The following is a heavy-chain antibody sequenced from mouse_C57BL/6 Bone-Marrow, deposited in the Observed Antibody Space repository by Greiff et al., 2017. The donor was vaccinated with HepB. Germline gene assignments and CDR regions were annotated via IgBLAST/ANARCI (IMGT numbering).Heavy chain of an antibody. J-gene: IGHJ2*01. CDR2: IDPNSGGT. V-gene: IGHV1-72*01. D-gene: IGHD2-3*01. CDR3: ARSMVTRRRYYFDY. CDR1: GYTFTSYW. Sequence: QVQLKQPGAELVKPGASVKLSCKASGYTFTSYWMHWVKQRPGRGLEWIGRIDPNSGGTKYNEKFKSKATLTVDKPSSTAYMQLSSLTSEDSAVSYCARSMVTRRRYYFDYWGQGTTLTVSS.